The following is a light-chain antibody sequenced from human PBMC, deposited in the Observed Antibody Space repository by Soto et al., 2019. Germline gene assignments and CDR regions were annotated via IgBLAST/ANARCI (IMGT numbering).Light chain of an antibody. V-gene: IGKV3-20*01. CDR2: GAS. J-gene: IGKJ3*01. CDR3: QQYGSSPFT. CDR1: QSVSSNY. Sequence: EIVLTQSPGTLSLSPGEGATLSCRASQSVSSNYLTWYQQKPGQAPRLLIYGASSRATGIPDRFSGSGSGTDFTLTISILEPEDFAVYYCQQYGSSPFTFGPGTKVDI.